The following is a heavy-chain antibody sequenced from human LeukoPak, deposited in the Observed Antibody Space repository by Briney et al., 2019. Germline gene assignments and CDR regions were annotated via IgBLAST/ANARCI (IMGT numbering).Heavy chain of an antibody. CDR2: IYYDGST. CDR3: ARLAYCGGDFYTCGFDI. Sequence: AETLSLTCAVSGCSISSYYWSWIRQPPGKGLEWMVYIYYDGSTNYNPSFKSQVTISVATSKNHSSLKRSTINAADTAVYYCARLAYCGGDFYTCGFDIWGQGTMVTVSS. CDR1: GCSISSYY. J-gene: IGHJ3*02. D-gene: IGHD2-21*02. V-gene: IGHV4-59*01.